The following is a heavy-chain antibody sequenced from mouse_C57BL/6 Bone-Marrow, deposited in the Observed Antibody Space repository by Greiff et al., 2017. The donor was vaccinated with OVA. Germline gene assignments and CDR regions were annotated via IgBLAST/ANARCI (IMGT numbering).Heavy chain of an antibody. Sequence: EVKLVESVAELVRPGASVKLSCTASGFNIKNTYMHWVKQRPEQGLEWIGRIDPANGNTKYAPKFQGKATITADTSSNTAYLQLSSLTSEDTAIYYCARSRDYYGSSLYWYFDVWGTGTTVTVSS. J-gene: IGHJ1*03. V-gene: IGHV14-3*01. D-gene: IGHD1-1*01. CDR2: IDPANGNT. CDR1: GFNIKNTY. CDR3: ARSRDYYGSSLYWYFDV.